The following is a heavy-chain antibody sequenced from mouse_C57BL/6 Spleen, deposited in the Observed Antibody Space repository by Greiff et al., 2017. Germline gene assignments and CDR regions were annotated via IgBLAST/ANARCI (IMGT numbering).Heavy chain of an antibody. V-gene: IGHV1-39*01. J-gene: IGHJ4*01. CDR3: ARSKLRQYYYAMDY. CDR1: GYSFTDYN. Sequence: QLQQSGPELVKPGASVRISCKASGYSFTDYNMNWVKQSNGKSLEWIGVINPNYGTTSYNQKFKGKATLTVDQSSSTAYMQLNSLTSEDSAVYYCARSKLRQYYYAMDYWGQGTSVTVSS. D-gene: IGHD2-4*01. CDR2: INPNYGTT.